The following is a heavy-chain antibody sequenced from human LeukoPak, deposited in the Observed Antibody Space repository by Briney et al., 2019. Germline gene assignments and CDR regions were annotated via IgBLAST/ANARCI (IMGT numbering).Heavy chain of an antibody. V-gene: IGHV3-30*04. CDR1: GFIFSSYS. D-gene: IGHD4-17*01. CDR3: ARDQGYGDYGLDY. J-gene: IGHJ4*02. CDR2: ILYDGSNK. Sequence: QPGRSLRLSCAASGFIFSSYSMHWVRQAPGKGLEWVADILYDGSNKYYADSVKGRFTISRDNSRNILYLQMNSLRAEDTALYYCARDQGYGDYGLDYWGQGTLVTVSS.